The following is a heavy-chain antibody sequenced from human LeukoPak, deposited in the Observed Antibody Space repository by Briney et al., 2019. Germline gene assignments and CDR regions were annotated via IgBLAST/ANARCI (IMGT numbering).Heavy chain of an antibody. CDR3: ARRLVIIDL. Sequence: GGPLRLSCAASGFTFSSHWMSWVRRAPGKGLEWVANIKQDGSEKYYVDSVKGRFTISRDNAKNSLYLQMNSLRAEDTAVYYCARRLVIIDLWGRGTLVTVSS. CDR2: IKQDGSEK. CDR1: GFTFSSHW. D-gene: IGHD6-6*01. V-gene: IGHV3-7*03. J-gene: IGHJ2*01.